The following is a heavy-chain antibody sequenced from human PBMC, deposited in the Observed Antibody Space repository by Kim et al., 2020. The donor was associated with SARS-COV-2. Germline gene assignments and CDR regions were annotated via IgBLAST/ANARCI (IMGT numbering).Heavy chain of an antibody. D-gene: IGHD3-10*01. V-gene: IGHV3-33*06. Sequence: GGSLRLSCAASGFTFSSYGMHWVRQAPGKGLEWVAVIWYDGSNKYYADSVKGRFTISRDNSKNTLYLQMNSLRAEDTAVYYCAKDRIPMVRGRSAGEKGLGYYYGMDVWGQGTTVTVSS. CDR1: GFTFSSYG. CDR2: IWYDGSNK. CDR3: AKDRIPMVRGRSAGEKGLGYYYGMDV. J-gene: IGHJ6*02.